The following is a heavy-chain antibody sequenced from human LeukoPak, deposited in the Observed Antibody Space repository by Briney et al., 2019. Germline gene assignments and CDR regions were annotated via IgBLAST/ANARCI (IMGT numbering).Heavy chain of an antibody. CDR2: IDHSGST. J-gene: IGHJ4*02. V-gene: IGHV4-34*01. CDR1: GGSFSGYY. CDR3: ASSWLRPPPLHL. Sequence: PSETLSLTCAVYGGSFSGYYWSWIRKPPGKGLEWIGEIDHSGSTNYNPSLKSRVTISIDTSKYQFSLKLRSVIAADTAVYYCASSWLRPPPLHLWGQGTLVTVSS. D-gene: IGHD6-19*01.